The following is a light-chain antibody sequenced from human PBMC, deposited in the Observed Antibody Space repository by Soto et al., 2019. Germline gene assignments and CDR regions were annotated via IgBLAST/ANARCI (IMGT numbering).Light chain of an antibody. CDR2: AAS. CDR1: QGISRS. CDR3: QQADTFPIT. V-gene: IGKV1D-12*01. J-gene: IGKJ5*01. Sequence: DIQMTQSPSSVSASVGDRVTISCQASQGISRSLAWYQQKPGKVPKLLIYAASSLQSGVPSRFSGSGFGTDFTLTISSLQPEDSAIYYCQQADTFPITFGQGTRLEIK.